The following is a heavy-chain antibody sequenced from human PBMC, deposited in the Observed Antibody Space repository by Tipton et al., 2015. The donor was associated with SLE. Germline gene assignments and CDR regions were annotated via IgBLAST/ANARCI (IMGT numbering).Heavy chain of an antibody. CDR2: INHSGST. V-gene: IGHV4-34*01. CDR3: ARDGGQWLEYYYGMDV. D-gene: IGHD6-19*01. J-gene: IGHJ6*02. CDR1: GGSFSGYY. Sequence: LRLSCAVYGGSFSGYYWSWIRQPPGKGLEWIGEINHSGSTNYNPSLKSRVTISVDTSKNQFSLKLSSVTAADTAVYYCARDGGQWLEYYYGMDVWGQGTTVTVSS.